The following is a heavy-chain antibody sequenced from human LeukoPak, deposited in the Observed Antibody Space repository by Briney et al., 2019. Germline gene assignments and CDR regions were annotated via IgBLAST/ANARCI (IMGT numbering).Heavy chain of an antibody. Sequence: GSLRLSCAASGFTFSNAWMSWVRQAPGKGLEWVGRIKSKTDGGTTDYAAPVKGRFTISRDNAKNSLYLQMNSLRAEDTAVYYCARASESGLNWGQGTLVTVSS. J-gene: IGHJ4*02. CDR2: IKSKTDGGTT. CDR1: GFTFSNAW. V-gene: IGHV3-15*01. CDR3: ARASESGLN. D-gene: IGHD2-2*01.